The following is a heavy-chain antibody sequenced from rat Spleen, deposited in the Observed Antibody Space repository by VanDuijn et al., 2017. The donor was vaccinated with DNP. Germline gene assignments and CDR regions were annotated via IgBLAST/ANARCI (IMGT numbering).Heavy chain of an antibody. CDR1: GFTFSDYY. CDR2: ISYDGTST. J-gene: IGHJ2*01. CDR3: AKDAFDY. Sequence: EVQLVESGGGLVQPGRSLKLSCAASGFTFSDYYMAWVRQAPTKGLEWVAYISYDGTSTYNGDSVKGRFTISSDNAKNTLYLQMESLRSEDTATYYCAKDAFDYWGQGVMVTVSS. V-gene: IGHV5-20*01.